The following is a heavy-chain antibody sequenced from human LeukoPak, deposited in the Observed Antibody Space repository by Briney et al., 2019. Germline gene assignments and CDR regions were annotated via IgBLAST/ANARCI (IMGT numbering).Heavy chain of an antibody. J-gene: IGHJ3*02. V-gene: IGHV1-18*04. CDR1: GDTFTSYG. Sequence: ASVKVSCDASGDTFTSYGISWVRQAPGQGLEWMGWISAYNGNTNYAQKLQGRVTMTTDTSTSTASMELRSLRSDDTAVYYCARESFGGDAFVIWGQGTMVTVSS. CDR3: ARESFGGDAFVI. CDR2: ISAYNGNT. D-gene: IGHD3-3*01.